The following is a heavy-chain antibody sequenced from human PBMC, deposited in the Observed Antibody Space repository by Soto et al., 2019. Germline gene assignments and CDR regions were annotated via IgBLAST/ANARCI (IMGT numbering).Heavy chain of an antibody. J-gene: IGHJ4*02. V-gene: IGHV1-18*01. CDR2: ISAYNGNT. Sequence: AASVKVSCKASGHTFTSYGISWVRQAPGQGLEWMGWISAYNGNTNYAQKLQGRVTMTTDTSTSTAYMELRSLRSDDTAVYYCAIDPCLKLSAYCGADCYPLDYWGQGTLVTVSS. CDR1: GHTFTSYG. D-gene: IGHD2-21*02. CDR3: AIDPCLKLSAYCGADCYPLDY.